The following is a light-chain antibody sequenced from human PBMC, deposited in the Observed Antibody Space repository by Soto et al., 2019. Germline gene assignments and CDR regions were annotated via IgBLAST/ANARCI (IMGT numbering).Light chain of an antibody. Sequence: QSVLTQPASVSGSPGQSITISCTGTSSDIGSYNLVSWYQQHPDKAPKLMIYEGSKRPSGVSNRFSGSKSGNTASLTISGLQAEDEADYYCCSYAGGTTFVFGTGTKVTVL. CDR1: SSDIGSYNL. CDR3: CSYAGGTTFV. V-gene: IGLV2-23*01. CDR2: EGS. J-gene: IGLJ1*01.